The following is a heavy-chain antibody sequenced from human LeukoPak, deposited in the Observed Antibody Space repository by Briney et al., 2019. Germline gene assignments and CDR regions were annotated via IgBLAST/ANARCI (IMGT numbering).Heavy chain of an antibody. Sequence: GGSLRLSCAASGFTFSNYWMSWVRQAPGKGLECVANINQDGSEKYYVDSVKGRFTISRDNAKNSLYLQMSSLRAEDTAVYYCARWTSKFDFWGQGTLVTVSS. D-gene: IGHD1-1*01. CDR1: GFTFSNYW. CDR3: ARWTSKFDF. CDR2: INQDGSEK. V-gene: IGHV3-7*05. J-gene: IGHJ4*02.